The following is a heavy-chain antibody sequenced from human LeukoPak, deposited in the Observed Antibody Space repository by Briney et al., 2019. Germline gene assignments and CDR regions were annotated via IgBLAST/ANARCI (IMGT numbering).Heavy chain of an antibody. J-gene: IGHJ5*02. CDR3: ARVGSLSRGRNWFDP. CDR1: GGSISSYF. V-gene: IGHV4-4*07. D-gene: IGHD6-13*01. CDR2: IDTSGST. Sequence: KPSESLSLTCTVSGGSISSYFCSWIRQPAGKGLEWIGRIDTSGSTNYNPSLKSRVTMSVDTSKNQFSLKLSSVTAADTAVYYRARVGSLSRGRNWFDPWGQGTLVTVSS.